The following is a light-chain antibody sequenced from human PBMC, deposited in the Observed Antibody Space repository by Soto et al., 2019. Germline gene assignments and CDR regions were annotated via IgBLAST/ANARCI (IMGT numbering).Light chain of an antibody. CDR3: SSYASSSSVVFGGSVV. CDR2: EVN. Sequence: QSALTQPASVSGSPGQSITISCTGSSSDVGGYNYVSWYQHHPGKAPKLMIYEVNNRPSGVSTRFSGSKSGNTASLTISGLQAEDEADYYCSSYASSSSVVFGGSVVFGGGTKLTVL. V-gene: IGLV2-14*01. J-gene: IGLJ2*01. CDR1: SSDVGGYNY.